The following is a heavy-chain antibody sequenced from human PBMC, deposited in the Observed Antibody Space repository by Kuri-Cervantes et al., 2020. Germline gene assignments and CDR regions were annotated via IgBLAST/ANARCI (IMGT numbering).Heavy chain of an antibody. CDR2: IYYSGST. D-gene: IGHD1-1*01. Sequence: SETLSLTCTVSGGSISSSSYYWGWIRQPPGKGLEWIGNIYYSGSTYYNASLKSRVTISVDTSKNQFSLKLSSVTAADTAVYYCACIKLDYYYYMGVWGKGTTVTVSS. CDR1: GGSISSSSYY. J-gene: IGHJ6*03. V-gene: IGHV4-39*07. CDR3: ACIKLDYYYYMGV.